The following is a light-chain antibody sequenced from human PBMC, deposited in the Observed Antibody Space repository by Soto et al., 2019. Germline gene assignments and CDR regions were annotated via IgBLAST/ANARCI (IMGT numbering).Light chain of an antibody. J-gene: IGKJ5*01. CDR1: QSLRSN. V-gene: IGKV3-15*01. CDR2: GAS. Sequence: PGERATLSCTASQSLRSNFLAWYQQKPGQAPRLLIYGASTRAAGVPARFSGSGSGTEFTLTVSSLQSEDFEVYYCQQYNNWPITFGQGTRLEIK. CDR3: QQYNNWPIT.